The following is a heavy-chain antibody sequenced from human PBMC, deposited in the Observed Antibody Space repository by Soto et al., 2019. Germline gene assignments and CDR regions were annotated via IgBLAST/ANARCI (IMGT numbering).Heavy chain of an antibody. D-gene: IGHD3-22*01. CDR3: ARGDYYDTSGPFSDAFDI. CDR1: GFTFSSYW. J-gene: IGHJ3*02. V-gene: IGHV3-7*04. Sequence: GGSLRLSCAASGFTFSSYWMSWVRQAPGKGLEWVANIKPDGSEKWYVDSVKGRFTISRDNAKNSLYLQMNSMRAEDTAVYYCARGDYYDTSGPFSDAFDIWGQGTMVTVSS. CDR2: IKPDGSEK.